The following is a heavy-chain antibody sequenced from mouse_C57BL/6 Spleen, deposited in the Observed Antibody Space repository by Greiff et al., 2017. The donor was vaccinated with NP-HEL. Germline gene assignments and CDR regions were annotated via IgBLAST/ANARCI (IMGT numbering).Heavy chain of an antibody. Sequence: VQVVESGAELVKPGASVKMSCKASGYTFTTYPIEWMKQNHGKSLEWIGNFHPYNDDTKYNEKFKGKATLTVEKSSSTVYLELSRLTSDDSAVYYCARRGDYDGNWYFDVWGTGTTVTVSS. CDR2: FHPYNDDT. CDR3: ARRGDYDGNWYFDV. D-gene: IGHD2-4*01. V-gene: IGHV1-47*01. CDR1: GYTFTTYP. J-gene: IGHJ1*03.